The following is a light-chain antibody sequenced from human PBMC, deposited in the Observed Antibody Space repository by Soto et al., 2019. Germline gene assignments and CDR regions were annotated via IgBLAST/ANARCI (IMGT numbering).Light chain of an antibody. V-gene: IGKV2-28*01. CDR3: MQALQTPCT. CDR1: QSLLYSNGYNY. CDR2: LGS. J-gene: IGKJ2*02. Sequence: DIVMTQSPLSLPVTSGEPASISCRSSQSLLYSNGYNYLDWYLQKPGQSPHLLIYLGSNRASGVPDRFSASGSGTDFTLKISRVEAEDVGVYYCMQALQTPCTFGQGTKLEIK.